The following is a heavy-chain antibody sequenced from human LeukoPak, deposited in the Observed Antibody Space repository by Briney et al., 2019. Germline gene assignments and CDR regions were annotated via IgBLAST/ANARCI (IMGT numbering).Heavy chain of an antibody. J-gene: IGHJ4*02. Sequence: PSETLSLTCTVSGGSISSYYWSWIRQPPGKGLEWIGYIYDSGSANYNPSLRSRVTISVDTSKTQFSLRLNSVTAADTAVYYCARLNRFGEIFADYWGQGTLVSVSS. CDR3: ARLNRFGEIFADY. D-gene: IGHD3-10*01. CDR1: GGSISSYY. V-gene: IGHV4-59*01. CDR2: IYDSGSA.